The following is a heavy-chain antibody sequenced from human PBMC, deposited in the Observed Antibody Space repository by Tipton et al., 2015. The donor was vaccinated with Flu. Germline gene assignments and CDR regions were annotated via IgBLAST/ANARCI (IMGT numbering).Heavy chain of an antibody. D-gene: IGHD3-16*02. Sequence: TLSLTCTVSGGSVSSGSYYWSWFRQPPGKGLEWIGYIHYSGSTNYNPSLKSRLIMSVDTSKNQFSLKLRSVTAADTAVYYCARGAYDSVWGIYRLTRFDPWGQGTLVTVSS. V-gene: IGHV4-61*01. J-gene: IGHJ5*02. CDR3: ARGAYDSVWGIYRLTRFDP. CDR2: IHYSGST. CDR1: GGSVSSGSYY.